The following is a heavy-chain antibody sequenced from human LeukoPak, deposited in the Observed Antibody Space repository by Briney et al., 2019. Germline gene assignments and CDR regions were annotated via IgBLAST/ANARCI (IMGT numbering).Heavy chain of an antibody. CDR1: GGSISSYY. CDR2: IYYSGST. CDR3: ARLKREAMVRGVIIPYDAFDI. V-gene: IGHV4-59*08. Sequence: SETLSLTCTVSGGSISSYYWSWIRQPPGKGLEWIGYIYYSGSTNYNPSLKRRVTISVDTSKNQFSLKLSSVTAADTAVYYCARLKREAMVRGVIIPYDAFDIWGQGTMVTVSS. D-gene: IGHD3-10*01. J-gene: IGHJ3*02.